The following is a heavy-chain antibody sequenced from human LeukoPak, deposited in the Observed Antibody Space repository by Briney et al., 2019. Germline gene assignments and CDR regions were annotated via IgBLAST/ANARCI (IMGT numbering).Heavy chain of an antibody. CDR2: IYTSGST. CDR1: GGSISSSSYY. V-gene: IGHV4-39*07. Sequence: PSETLSLTCTVSGGSISSSSYYWGWIRQPPGKGLEWIGRIYTSGSTNYNPSLKSRVTISVDTSKNQFSLKLTSVTAADTAVYYCARSRPTISGWFDPWGQGTLVTVSS. D-gene: IGHD5-24*01. J-gene: IGHJ5*02. CDR3: ARSRPTISGWFDP.